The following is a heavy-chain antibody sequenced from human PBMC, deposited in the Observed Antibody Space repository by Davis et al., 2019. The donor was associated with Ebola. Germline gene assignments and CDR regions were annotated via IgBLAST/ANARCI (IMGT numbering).Heavy chain of an antibody. CDR1: GYTFTSYY. CDR3: ARAQVSARPPNWFDP. V-gene: IGHV1-46*01. D-gene: IGHD6-6*01. CDR2: INPSGGST. J-gene: IGHJ5*02. Sequence: ASVKVSCKASGYTFTSYYMHWVRQAPGQGLEWMGIINPSGGSTSYAQKFQGRVTMTRDTSTSTVYMELSSLRSEDTAVYYCARAQVSARPPNWFDPWGQGTLVTVSS.